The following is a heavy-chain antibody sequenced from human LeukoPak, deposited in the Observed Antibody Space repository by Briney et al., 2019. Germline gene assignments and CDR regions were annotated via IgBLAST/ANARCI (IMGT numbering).Heavy chain of an antibody. D-gene: IGHD3-3*01. Sequence: PSETLSLTCTVSGGSISSGGYYWSWIRQPPGKGLEWIGYIYHSGSTYYNPSLKSRVTISVDTSKNQFSLKLSSVTAADTAVYYCARGAHDEKYYYYGMDVWGQGTTVTVSS. CDR1: GGSISSGGYY. CDR2: IYHSGST. V-gene: IGHV4-30-2*01. CDR3: ARGAHDEKYYYYGMDV. J-gene: IGHJ6*02.